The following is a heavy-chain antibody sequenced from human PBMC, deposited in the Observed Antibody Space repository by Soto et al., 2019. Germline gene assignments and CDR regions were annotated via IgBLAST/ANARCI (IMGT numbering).Heavy chain of an antibody. D-gene: IGHD3-16*01. J-gene: IGHJ6*02. CDR3: AMVDVYVTPSPQDV. V-gene: IGHV5-51*01. CDR1: GYSFTSYW. Sequence: PGESLKISCKGSGYSFTSYWIGCVRQMPGKGLEWMGIIYPGDSNTRYSPSLQGQVTISVDKSISTAYLQWSSLKATDTAMYYCAMVDVYVTPSPQDVWGQGTTVTVSS. CDR2: IYPGDSNT.